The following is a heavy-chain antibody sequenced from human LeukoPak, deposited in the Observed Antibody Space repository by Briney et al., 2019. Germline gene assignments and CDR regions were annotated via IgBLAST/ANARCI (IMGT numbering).Heavy chain of an antibody. CDR2: ISSSSSYI. J-gene: IGHJ4*02. V-gene: IGHV3-21*01. Sequence: GGSLRLSCAASGFTFSSYSMNWVRQAPGEGLEWVSSISSSSSYIYYADSVKGRFTISRDNAKNSLYLQMNSLRAEDTAVYYCARDLDSSGYSDYWGQGTLVTVSS. D-gene: IGHD3-22*01. CDR1: GFTFSSYS. CDR3: ARDLDSSGYSDY.